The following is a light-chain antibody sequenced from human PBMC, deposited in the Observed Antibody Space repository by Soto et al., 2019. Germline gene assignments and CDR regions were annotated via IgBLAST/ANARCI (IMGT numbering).Light chain of an antibody. CDR2: DAS. J-gene: IGKJ1*01. CDR1: QTIGSH. V-gene: IGKV3-15*01. CDR3: QQYGSSGT. Sequence: EIVMTQSPATLSVSPGERATLSCRASQTIGSHLAWYQQKPGQVPRLLIYDASTRATGIPARFSGSGSGTEFTLTISRLEPDDFAVYYCQQYGSSGTFGQGAKVDIK.